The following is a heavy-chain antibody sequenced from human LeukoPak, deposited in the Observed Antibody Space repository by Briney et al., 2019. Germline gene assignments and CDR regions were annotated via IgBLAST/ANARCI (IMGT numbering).Heavy chain of an antibody. CDR2: INHSGST. CDR1: GGSFSGYY. CDR3: ARLTSMVRGVINYYYSYYMDV. D-gene: IGHD3-10*01. V-gene: IGHV4-34*01. J-gene: IGHJ6*03. Sequence: SETLSLTCAVYGGSFSGYYWSWIRQPPGKGLEWIGEINHSGSTNYNPSLKRRATISVDTSKNQSSLKLSSVTAADTAVYYCARLTSMVRGVINYYYSYYMDVWGKGTTVTVSS.